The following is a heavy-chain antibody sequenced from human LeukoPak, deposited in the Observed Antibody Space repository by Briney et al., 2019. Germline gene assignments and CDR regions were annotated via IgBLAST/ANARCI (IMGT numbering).Heavy chain of an antibody. V-gene: IGHV3-23*01. CDR3: AKDREPQALEWYPKFDY. CDR2: VTISGGST. J-gene: IGHJ4*02. D-gene: IGHD3-3*01. Sequence: PGGSLRLSCAASGFTFSSYAMSWVRQAPGKGLEWVSTVTISGGSTYYADSVKGRFTISRDNSKNTLYLQMNSLRAEDTAVYYCAKDREPQALEWYPKFDYWGQGTLVTVSS. CDR1: GFTFSSYA.